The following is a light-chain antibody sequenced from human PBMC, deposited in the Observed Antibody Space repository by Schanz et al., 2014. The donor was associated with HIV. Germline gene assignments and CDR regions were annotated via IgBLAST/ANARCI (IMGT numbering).Light chain of an antibody. V-gene: IGKV3-15*01. CDR3: QQYDNWSLT. J-gene: IGKJ4*01. CDR1: QSVGSS. CDR2: GAS. Sequence: EIVMTQSSATLSVSPGESATLSCRASQSVGSSLAWYQHKPGQAPRLLIYGASTRTTGIPARFSGSGSGTEFTLTISSLQSEDFAIYFCQQYDNWSLTFGGGTKVEFE.